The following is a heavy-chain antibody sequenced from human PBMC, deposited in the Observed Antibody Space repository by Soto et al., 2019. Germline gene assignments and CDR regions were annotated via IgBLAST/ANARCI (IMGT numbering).Heavy chain of an antibody. CDR3: AKGGGLGPYDFWSGYYTYFDY. Sequence: GGSLRLSCAASGFTFDDYTMHWVRQAPGKGLEWVSLISWDGGSTYYADSVKGRFTISRDNSKNSLYLQMNSLRTEDTVLYYCAKGGGLGPYDFWSGYYTYFDYWGQGTLVTVSS. CDR2: ISWDGGST. V-gene: IGHV3-43*01. D-gene: IGHD3-3*01. J-gene: IGHJ4*02. CDR1: GFTFDDYT.